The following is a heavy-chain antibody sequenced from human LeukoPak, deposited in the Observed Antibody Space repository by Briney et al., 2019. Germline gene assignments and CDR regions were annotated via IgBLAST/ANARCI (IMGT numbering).Heavy chain of an antibody. D-gene: IGHD3-10*01. CDR3: ARGALWFGEYYFDY. J-gene: IGHJ4*02. CDR1: GGSFSSYY. CDR2: IYYSGST. Sequence: SETLSLTCAVYGGSFSSYYWSWIRQPPGKGLEWIGYIYYSGSTNYNPSLKSRVTISVDTSKNQFSLKLSSVTAADTAVYYCARGALWFGEYYFDYWGQGTLVTVSS. V-gene: IGHV4-59*01.